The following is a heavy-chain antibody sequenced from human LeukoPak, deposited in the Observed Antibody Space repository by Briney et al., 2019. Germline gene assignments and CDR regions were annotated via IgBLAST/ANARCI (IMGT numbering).Heavy chain of an antibody. CDR2: ISRSGTTI. CDR1: AFTFSSYA. CDR3: ARWIYFDSSGYYFDN. J-gene: IGHJ4*02. Sequence: GGSLRLSCAASAFTFSSYAMNWVRQAPGKGLEWVSYISRSGTTIYYAESVKGRFTISRDNAKNSLYLQMNSLRAEDTAVYYCARWIYFDSSGYYFDNWGQGTLVTVSS. D-gene: IGHD3-22*01. V-gene: IGHV3-48*03.